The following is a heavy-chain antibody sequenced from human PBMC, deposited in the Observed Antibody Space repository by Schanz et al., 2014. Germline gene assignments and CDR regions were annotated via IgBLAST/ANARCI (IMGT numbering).Heavy chain of an antibody. CDR2: ISGSGGST. V-gene: IGHV3-23*04. J-gene: IGHJ6*02. Sequence: EVQVVESGGGLVQPGGSLRLSCEASGFTLTSYALTWVRQAPGKGLEWGACISGSGGSTDYADSVKGRFIIPRDNSKNTLYLQMNSLRAEDTAVYYCAKIRYDSSGYYLPYYGMDVWGQGTTVIVSS. CDR3: AKIRYDSSGYYLPYYGMDV. CDR1: GFTLTSYA. D-gene: IGHD3-22*01.